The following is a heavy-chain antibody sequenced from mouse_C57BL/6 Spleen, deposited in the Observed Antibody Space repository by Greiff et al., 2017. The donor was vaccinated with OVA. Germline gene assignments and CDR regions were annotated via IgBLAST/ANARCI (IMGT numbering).Heavy chain of an antibody. CDR2: ISSGGSYT. V-gene: IGHV5-6*01. CDR3: ARHEEGYWYFDV. CDR1: GFTFSSYG. J-gene: IGHJ1*03. Sequence: EVMLVESGGDLVKPGGSLKLSCAASGFTFSSYGMSWVRQTPDKRLEWVATISSGGSYTYYPDSVKGRFTISRDNAKNTLYLQMSSLKSEDTAMYYCARHEEGYWYFDVWGTGTTVTVSS.